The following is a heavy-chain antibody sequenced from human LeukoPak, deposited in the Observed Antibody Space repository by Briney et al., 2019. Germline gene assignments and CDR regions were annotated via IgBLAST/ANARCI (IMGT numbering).Heavy chain of an antibody. D-gene: IGHD3-3*01. CDR1: GFTFSSYG. Sequence: GGSLRLSCAASGFTFSSYGMHWVRQAPGKGLEWVAGISYDGSKRYYADSVKGRFTISRDTSKNTPFPQMNSLRPEDTAVYYCAKEEMRFWSGYYGDYWGQGTLVTVSS. CDR3: AKEEMRFWSGYYGDY. CDR2: ISYDGSKR. V-gene: IGHV3-30*18. J-gene: IGHJ4*02.